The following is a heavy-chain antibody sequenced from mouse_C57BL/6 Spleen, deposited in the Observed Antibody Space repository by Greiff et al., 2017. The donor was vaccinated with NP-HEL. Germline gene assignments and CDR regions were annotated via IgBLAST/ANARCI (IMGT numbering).Heavy chain of an antibody. Sequence: EVKLMESGGGLVKPGGSLKLSCAASGFTFSDYGMHWVRQAPEQGLEWVAYISSGSSTIYYADTVKGRFTISRDNAKNTLFLQMTSLRSEDTAMYYCARRSKGLYYFDYWGQGTTLTVSS. CDR1: GFTFSDYG. V-gene: IGHV5-17*01. J-gene: IGHJ2*01. CDR3: ARRSKGLYYFDY. D-gene: IGHD1-3*01. CDR2: ISSGSSTI.